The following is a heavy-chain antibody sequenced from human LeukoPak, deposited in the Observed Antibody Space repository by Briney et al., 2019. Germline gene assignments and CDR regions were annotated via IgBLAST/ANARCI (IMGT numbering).Heavy chain of an antibody. CDR2: IYTSGST. J-gene: IGHJ6*03. D-gene: IGHD2/OR15-2a*01. V-gene: IGHV4-4*07. CDR1: GGSISSYY. CDR3: ARDHNRYYYYYMDV. Sequence: SETLSLTCTVSGGSISSYYWSWIRQPAGKGLEWIGRIYTSGSTNYNPSLKSRVTMSVDTSKNQFSLKLSSVTAADTAVYYCARDHNRYYYYYMDVWGKGTTVTVSS.